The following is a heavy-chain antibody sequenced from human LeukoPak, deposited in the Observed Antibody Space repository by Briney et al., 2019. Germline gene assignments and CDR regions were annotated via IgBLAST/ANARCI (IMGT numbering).Heavy chain of an antibody. Sequence: SVKVSCKASGGTFSSLAFSWVRQAPGQGLEWMGVIIPIFGIVNYAQKLQGRVTITADKSTSTAYMELSSLRSQDTAVYYCARVYVLRYFDWLLESNYFDYWGQGTLVTVSS. CDR3: ARVYVLRYFDWLLESNYFDY. CDR2: IIPIFGIV. CDR1: GGTFSSLA. D-gene: IGHD3-9*01. J-gene: IGHJ4*02. V-gene: IGHV1-69*10.